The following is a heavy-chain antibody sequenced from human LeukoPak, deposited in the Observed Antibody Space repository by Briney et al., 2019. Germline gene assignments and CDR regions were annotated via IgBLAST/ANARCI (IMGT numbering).Heavy chain of an antibody. Sequence: GGSLRLSCAASGFTFSSYSMNWVRQAPGKGLEWVSSISSSSSYIYYADSVKGRFTISRDNAKNSLYLQMNSLRAEDTAVYYCARENQYYDILTGYWWAYYMDVWGKGTTVTISS. V-gene: IGHV3-21*01. J-gene: IGHJ6*03. CDR1: GFTFSSYS. CDR2: ISSSSSYI. D-gene: IGHD3-9*01. CDR3: ARENQYYDILTGYWWAYYMDV.